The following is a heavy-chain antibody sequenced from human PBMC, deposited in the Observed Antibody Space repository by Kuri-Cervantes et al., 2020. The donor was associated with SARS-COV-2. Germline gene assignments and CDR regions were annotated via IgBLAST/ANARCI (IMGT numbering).Heavy chain of an antibody. D-gene: IGHD3-22*01. Sequence: GGSLRLSCAAPGFPFSDYRMNWIRQSPGKGLEWVSCIDGYSPYIHYADSVKGRFTISRDNAKSSVFLQMNSLRAEDTAVYYCTTSMIVSAAHYFDYWGQGTLVTVSS. CDR1: GFPFSDYR. V-gene: IGHV3-21*01. CDR2: IDGYSPYI. J-gene: IGHJ4*02. CDR3: TTSMIVSAAHYFDY.